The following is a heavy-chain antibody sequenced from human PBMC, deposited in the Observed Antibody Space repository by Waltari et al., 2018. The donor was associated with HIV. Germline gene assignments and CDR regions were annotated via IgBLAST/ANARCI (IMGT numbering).Heavy chain of an antibody. V-gene: IGHV4-34*01. CDR1: GASFSGYY. J-gene: IGHJ6*02. Sequence: QVQLQQWGAGLLKPSETLSLTCAVYGASFSGYYWTWFRQSPGTGLEWMGEIDQSGSTDYSPSLKSRVTMSVDTSKKQFSRRLTSATAADTAVYFCARMRAVAVAGDWGWDHYYYGLDVWGQGTTVTVS. CDR2: IDQSGST. CDR3: ARMRAVAVAGDWGWDHYYYGLDV. D-gene: IGHD6-19*01.